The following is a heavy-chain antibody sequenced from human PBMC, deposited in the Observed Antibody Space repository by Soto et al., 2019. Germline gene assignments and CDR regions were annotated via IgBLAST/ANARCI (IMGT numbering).Heavy chain of an antibody. Sequence: PGGSLRLSCAASGFTFSSYAMSWVRQAPGKGLEWVSAISGSGGSTYYADSVKGRFTISRDNSKNTLYLQMNSLRAEDTAVYYCAKDSPYYYGSGRGSWFDPWGQGTLVTVSS. J-gene: IGHJ5*02. CDR1: GFTFSSYA. D-gene: IGHD3-10*01. CDR3: AKDSPYYYGSGRGSWFDP. CDR2: ISGSGGST. V-gene: IGHV3-23*01.